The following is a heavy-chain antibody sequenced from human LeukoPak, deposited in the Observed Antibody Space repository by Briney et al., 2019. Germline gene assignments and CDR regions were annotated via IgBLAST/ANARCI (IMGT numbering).Heavy chain of an antibody. V-gene: IGHV1-2*02. CDR3: ARDFGWGLPRYYFDY. J-gene: IGHJ4*02. CDR2: INPNSGGT. D-gene: IGHD1-26*01. Sequence: ASVKVSCKASGYTFTAYYMHCVRQAPRQGLEWMGWINPNSGGTNYAQKFQGRVTMTRDTSISTAYMELSRLRSDDTAVYYCARDFGWGLPRYYFDYWGQGTLVTVSS. CDR1: GYTFTAYY.